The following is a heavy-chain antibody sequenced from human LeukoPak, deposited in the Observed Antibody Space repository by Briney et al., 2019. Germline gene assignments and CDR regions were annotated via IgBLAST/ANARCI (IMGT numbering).Heavy chain of an antibody. J-gene: IGHJ4*02. D-gene: IGHD3-22*01. V-gene: IGHV3-43*02. CDR2: ISGDGGST. CDR3: AKATHYYDSSGYYGGYYFDY. CDR1: GFIFDDYA. Sequence: PGGSLRLSCAASGFIFDDYAMHWVRQAPGKGLEWVSFISGDGGSTSYADSVKGRFTISRDNSKNSLYLQMNSLRTEDTALYYCAKATHYYDSSGYYGGYYFDYWGQGTLVTVSS.